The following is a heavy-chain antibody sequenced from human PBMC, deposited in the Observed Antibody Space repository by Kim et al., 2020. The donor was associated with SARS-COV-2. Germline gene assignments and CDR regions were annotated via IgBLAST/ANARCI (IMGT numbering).Heavy chain of an antibody. V-gene: IGHV3-30*03. J-gene: IGHJ4*02. D-gene: IGHD3-22*01. Sequence: GGSLRLSCAASGFTFSSYGMHWVRQAPGKGLEWVAVISYDGSNKYYADSVKGRFTISRDNSKNTLYLQMNSLRAEDTAVYYCATLGHDSSGYPFPGPAFDYWGQGTLVTVSS. CDR2: ISYDGSNK. CDR1: GFTFSSYG. CDR3: ATLGHDSSGYPFPGPAFDY.